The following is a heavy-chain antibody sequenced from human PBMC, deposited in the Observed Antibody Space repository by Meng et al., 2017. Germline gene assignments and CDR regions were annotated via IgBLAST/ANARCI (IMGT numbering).Heavy chain of an antibody. V-gene: IGHV3-74*01. CDR3: ARGGSYYSY. CDR2: IKPDGTMT. D-gene: IGHD1-26*01. CDR1: GFTFRNYW. Sequence: GQLVVSGGGLVQSGGLLGLSCTASGFTFRNYWMHWVRQAPGKGLVWVSRIKPDGTMTVYADSVKGRFTISRDNSKNTLYLQMNSLRAEDTAVYYCARGGSYYSYWGQGTLVTVSS. J-gene: IGHJ4*02.